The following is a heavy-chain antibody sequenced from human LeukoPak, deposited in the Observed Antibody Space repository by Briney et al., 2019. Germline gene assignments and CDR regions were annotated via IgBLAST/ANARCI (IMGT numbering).Heavy chain of an antibody. V-gene: IGHV3-23*01. CDR1: GLTFSDYS. D-gene: IGHD2-21*01. CDR3: AKDSLSFHDAFDI. Sequence: PGGSLRLSCAASGLTFSDYSMSWVRPAPGKGLEWVSGIIVPGGSTYYADSVRGGFTISRDNSKNTLYLKMNSLRAEDTALYYCAKDSLSFHDAFDIWGQGTMVTVSS. CDR2: IIVPGGST. J-gene: IGHJ3*02.